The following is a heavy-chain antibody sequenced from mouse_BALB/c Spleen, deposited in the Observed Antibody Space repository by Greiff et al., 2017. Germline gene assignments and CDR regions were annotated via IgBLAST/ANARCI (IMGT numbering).Heavy chain of an antibody. CDR2: IDPANGNT. V-gene: IGHV14-3*02. CDR1: GFNIKDTY. CDR3: AREVIYDGYYDV. J-gene: IGHJ1*01. D-gene: IGHD2-3*01. Sequence: VQLQQSGAELVKPGASVKLSCTASGFNIKDTYMHWVKQRPEQGLEWIGRIDPANGNTKYDPKFQGKATITADTSSNTAYLQLSSLTSEDTAVYYCAREVIYDGYYDVWGAGTTVTVSS.